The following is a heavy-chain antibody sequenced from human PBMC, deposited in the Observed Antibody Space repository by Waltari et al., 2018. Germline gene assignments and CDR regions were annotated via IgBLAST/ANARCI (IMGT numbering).Heavy chain of an antibody. J-gene: IGHJ5*02. V-gene: IGHV4-39*07. Sequence: QLQLQESGPGLVKPSETLSLTCTVSCGSISSSSSYWGRIRQPPGKGLEWIGSIYYSGSTYYNPALKSRVTISVDTSKNQFSLKLSSVTAADTAVYYCAREVPMIVVVITMGSWFDPWGQGTLVTVSS. CDR1: CGSISSSSSY. D-gene: IGHD3-22*01. CDR2: IYYSGST. CDR3: AREVPMIVVVITMGSWFDP.